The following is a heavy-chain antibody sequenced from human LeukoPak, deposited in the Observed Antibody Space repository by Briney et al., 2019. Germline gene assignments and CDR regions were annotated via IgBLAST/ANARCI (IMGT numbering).Heavy chain of an antibody. V-gene: IGHV1-18*04. D-gene: IGHD3-22*01. CDR2: ISAYNGDT. J-gene: IGHJ4*02. CDR3: ARDRSFGPIFYYDSTGYYQFDY. CDR1: GYTFTGYY. Sequence: ASVKVSCKASGYTFTGYYIHWVRQAPGQGLEWMGWISAYNGDTDYAQRFQGRVTMTTDTSTSTAYLEVRSLRSDDTAVYFCARDRSFGPIFYYDSTGYYQFDYWGQGTLVTVSS.